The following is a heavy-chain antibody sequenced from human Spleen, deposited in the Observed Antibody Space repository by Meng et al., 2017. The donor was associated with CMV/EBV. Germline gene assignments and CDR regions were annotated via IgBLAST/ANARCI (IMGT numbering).Heavy chain of an antibody. Sequence: LVEAGGGVVQPGGSLRLSCAASGFTFSSYGMHWVRQAPGKGLEWVAFIRYDGSNKYYADSVKGRFTISRDNSKNTLYLQMNSLRAEDTAVYYCAKDRHYYDSSGYYDMWGQGTLVTVSS. J-gene: IGHJ4*02. CDR2: IRYDGSNK. CDR1: GFTFSSYG. V-gene: IGHV3-30*02. D-gene: IGHD3-22*01. CDR3: AKDRHYYDSSGYYDM.